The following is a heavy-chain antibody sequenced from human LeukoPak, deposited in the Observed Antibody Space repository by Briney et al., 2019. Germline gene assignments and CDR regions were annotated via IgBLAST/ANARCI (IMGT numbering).Heavy chain of an antibody. D-gene: IGHD6-25*01. CDR3: PKAARLGPSHFDY. J-gene: IGHJ4*02. V-gene: IGHV3-33*06. CDR1: GFTFTTYG. Sequence: GRSLRLSCAASGFTFTTYGMHWVRQAPGKGLEWVAVIWFDGNNKFYADSVKGRFTVSRDNSKNTLYLHMNSLRGEDTAVYYCPKAARLGPSHFDYWGRGTLVTVSS. CDR2: IWFDGNNK.